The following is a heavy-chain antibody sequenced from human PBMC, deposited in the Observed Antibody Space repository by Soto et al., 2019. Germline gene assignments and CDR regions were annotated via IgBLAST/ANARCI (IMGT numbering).Heavy chain of an antibody. V-gene: IGHV1-69*12. CDR1: GGTFRTSA. D-gene: IGHD1-1*01. J-gene: IGHJ6*02. CDR3: ARDKDRLQLGGNYYFILDV. Sequence: QVQLVQSGAEVKKPGSSVKVSCKASGGTFRTSAISWVRQSPGQGLEWVGGIMPVFRRPKYAQNFQDRVTITAAESTSTAYMELNSVRSDDTAVYYCARDKDRLQLGGNYYFILDVWGQGTGVTVSS. CDR2: IMPVFRRP.